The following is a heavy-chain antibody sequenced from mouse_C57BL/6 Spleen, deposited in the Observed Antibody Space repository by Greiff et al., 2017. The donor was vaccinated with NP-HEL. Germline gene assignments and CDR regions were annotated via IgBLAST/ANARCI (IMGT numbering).Heavy chain of an antibody. CDR3: ARGLSNYEVFDY. CDR1: GFTFSSYA. CDR2: ISDGGSYT. Sequence: EVQLVESGGGLVKPGGSLKLSCAASGFTFSSYAMSWVRQTPEKRLEWVATISDGGSYTYYPDNVKGRFTISRDNAKNNLYLQMSHLKSEDTAMYYCARGLSNYEVFDYWGQGTTLTVSS. D-gene: IGHD2-5*01. J-gene: IGHJ2*01. V-gene: IGHV5-4*01.